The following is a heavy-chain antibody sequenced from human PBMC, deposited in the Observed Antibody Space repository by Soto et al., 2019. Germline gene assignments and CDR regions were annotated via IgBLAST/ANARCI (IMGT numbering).Heavy chain of an antibody. CDR1: GFTFSSSW. CDR3: ARHLAASRDC. Sequence: GRALRLSCASSGFTFSSSWMHWVRQAPGKGLVWVSRINSDGSSTSYADSVKGRFTISRDNAKNTLYLQMNSLRAEDTAVYYTARHLAASRDCWGQGSLVTVSS. D-gene: IGHD2-2*01. J-gene: IGHJ4*02. CDR2: INSDGSST. V-gene: IGHV3-74*01.